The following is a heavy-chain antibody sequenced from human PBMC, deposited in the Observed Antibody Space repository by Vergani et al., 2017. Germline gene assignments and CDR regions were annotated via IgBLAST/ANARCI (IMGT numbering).Heavy chain of an antibody. Sequence: QVQLQQWGAGLLQPSETLSLTCAVYGGSFSGYYWSWIRQPPGKGLEWIGEINHSGSTNYNPSLKSRVTISVDTSKNQFSLKLSSVTAADTAVYYCARGGRGIAVAAPEGFDYWGQGTLVTVSS. V-gene: IGHV4-34*01. D-gene: IGHD6-19*01. CDR3: ARGGRGIAVAAPEGFDY. CDR1: GGSFSGYY. CDR2: INHSGST. J-gene: IGHJ4*02.